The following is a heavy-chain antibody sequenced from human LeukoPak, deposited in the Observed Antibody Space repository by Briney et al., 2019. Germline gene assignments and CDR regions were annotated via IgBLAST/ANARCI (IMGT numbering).Heavy chain of an antibody. J-gene: IGHJ4*02. CDR3: ARAERDGIDY. CDR1: GFTFSSYEM. Sequence: GSLRLSCAASGFTFSSYEMNWVRQAPGKGLEWIGEIYHSGSTNYNPSLKSRVTISVDKSKNQFSLKLSSVTAADTAVYYCARAERDGIDYWGQGTLVTVSS. V-gene: IGHV4-4*02. CDR2: IYHSGST. D-gene: IGHD5-24*01.